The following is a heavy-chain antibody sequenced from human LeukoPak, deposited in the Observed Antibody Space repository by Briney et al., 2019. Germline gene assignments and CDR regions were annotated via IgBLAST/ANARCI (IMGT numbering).Heavy chain of an antibody. Sequence: GGTLRLSCAASGFTISSYAMSWVRQPPGKGLEWVSAISGSGGSTYYADSVKGRFTISRDNSKNTLYLQMNSLRAEDTAVYYCAKSRNRIAAAGRAFDIWGQGTMVTVSS. CDR2: ISGSGGST. V-gene: IGHV3-23*01. D-gene: IGHD6-13*01. CDR3: AKSRNRIAAAGRAFDI. CDR1: GFTISSYA. J-gene: IGHJ3*02.